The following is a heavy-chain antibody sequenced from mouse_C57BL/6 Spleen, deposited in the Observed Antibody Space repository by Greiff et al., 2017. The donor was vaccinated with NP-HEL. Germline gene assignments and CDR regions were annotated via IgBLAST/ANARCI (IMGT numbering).Heavy chain of an antibody. V-gene: IGHV1-18*01. CDR2: INPNNGGT. CDR1: GYTFTDYN. CDR3: ARCYYGSSLDY. J-gene: IGHJ2*01. D-gene: IGHD1-1*01. Sequence: EVQLQQSGPELVKPGASVKIPCKASGYTFTDYNMDWVKQSNGKSLEWIGDINPNNGGTIYNQKFKGKATLTVDKSSSTAYMELRSLTSEDTAVYYCARCYYGSSLDYWGQGTTLTVSS.